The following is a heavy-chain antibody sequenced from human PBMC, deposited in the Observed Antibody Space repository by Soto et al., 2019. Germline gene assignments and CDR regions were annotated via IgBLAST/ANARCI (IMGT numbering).Heavy chain of an antibody. D-gene: IGHD6-13*01. Sequence: PSETLSLTCAVYGGSFSGYYWSWIRQPPGKGLEWIGEINHSGSTNYNPSLKSRVTISVDTSKNQFSLKLSSVTAADTAVYYCARGEIGIAAAGPDYWGQGTLVTVSS. V-gene: IGHV4-34*01. CDR2: INHSGST. CDR3: ARGEIGIAAAGPDY. CDR1: GGSFSGYY. J-gene: IGHJ4*02.